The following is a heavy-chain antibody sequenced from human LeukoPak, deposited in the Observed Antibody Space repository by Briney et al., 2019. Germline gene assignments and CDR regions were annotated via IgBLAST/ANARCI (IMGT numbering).Heavy chain of an antibody. J-gene: IGHJ4*02. Sequence: PGGSLRLSCAASGFTLSSYTMNWVRQAPGKGLEWVSAVSGSGSTSYADSVKGRFTISRDNSKNTVFLQMNSLRAEDTAVYYCAKAYGNTYAFDFWGQGTLVTVSS. CDR3: AKAYGNTYAFDF. V-gene: IGHV3-23*01. D-gene: IGHD3-16*01. CDR2: VSGSGST. CDR1: GFTLSSYT.